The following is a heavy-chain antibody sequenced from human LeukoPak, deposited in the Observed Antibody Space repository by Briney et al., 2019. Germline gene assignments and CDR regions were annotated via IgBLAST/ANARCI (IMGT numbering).Heavy chain of an antibody. D-gene: IGHD3-22*01. V-gene: IGHV3-21*01. J-gene: IGHJ2*01. Sequence: GGSLRLSCTASGFTFSSYSMNWVRQAPGKGLEWVSSISSSSSYIYYADSAKGRFTISRDNAKNSPYLQMNSLRAEDTAVYYCARAQTDYYDSSGYGVRYWSFDLWGRGTLVTVSS. CDR2: ISSSSSYI. CDR1: GFTFSSYS. CDR3: ARAQTDYYDSSGYGVRYWSFDL.